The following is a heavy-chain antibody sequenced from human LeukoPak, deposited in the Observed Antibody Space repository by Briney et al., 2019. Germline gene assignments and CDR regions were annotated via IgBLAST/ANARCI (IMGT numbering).Heavy chain of an antibody. CDR3: ARGAGSSWPGRWFDP. CDR1: GLTVNTNY. CDR2: IYSAGKT. J-gene: IGHJ5*02. V-gene: IGHV3-66*02. D-gene: IGHD6-13*01. Sequence: GGSLRLSCAASGLTVNTNYMNWVRQAPGKGLEWVSVIYSAGKTDYADSVKGRFTISRDNSSNTVYLQMNSLRAEDTAVYYCARGAGSSWPGRWFDPWGQGTLVTVSS.